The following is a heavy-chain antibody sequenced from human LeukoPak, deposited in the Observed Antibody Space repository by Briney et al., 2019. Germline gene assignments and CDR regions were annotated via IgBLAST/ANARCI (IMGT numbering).Heavy chain of an antibody. CDR1: GFTFSSYS. Sequence: PGGSLRLSCAASGFTFSSYSMNWVRQAPGKGLEWVSSISSSSSYIYYADSVKGRFTISRDNAKNSLYLQMNSLRAEDTAVYYCHGSGSYYYYHGMDVWGQGTTVTVSS. J-gene: IGHJ6*02. V-gene: IGHV3-21*01. CDR3: HGSGSYYYYHGMDV. CDR2: ISSSSSYI. D-gene: IGHD3-10*01.